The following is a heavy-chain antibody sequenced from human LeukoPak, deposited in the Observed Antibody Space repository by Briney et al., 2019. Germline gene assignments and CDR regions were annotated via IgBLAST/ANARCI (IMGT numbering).Heavy chain of an antibody. Sequence: SQTLSLTCTVSGGSISSGGYYWSWIRQHLGKGLECLGYIYYSGSTYYNPSLKSRVTISVNTSKNQFSLKLSSVTAADTAVYYCATGDTVHAFDIWGLGTMVTVSS. CDR1: GGSISSGGYY. CDR2: IYYSGST. J-gene: IGHJ3*02. CDR3: ATGDTVHAFDI. V-gene: IGHV4-31*03. D-gene: IGHD3-16*01.